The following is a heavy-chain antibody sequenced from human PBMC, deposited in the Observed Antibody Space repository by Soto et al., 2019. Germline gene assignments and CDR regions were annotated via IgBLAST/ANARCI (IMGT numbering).Heavy chain of an antibody. Sequence: PGESLKISCKGSGYSFTSYWIGWVRQMPGKGLEWMGIIYPGDSDTRYSPSFQGQVTISADKSISTAYLQWSSLKASDTAMYYCARHNRDVLLWFGDAANNWFDPWGQGTLVTVSS. V-gene: IGHV5-51*01. CDR2: IYPGDSDT. CDR1: GYSFTSYW. J-gene: IGHJ5*02. CDR3: ARHNRDVLLWFGDAANNWFDP. D-gene: IGHD3-10*01.